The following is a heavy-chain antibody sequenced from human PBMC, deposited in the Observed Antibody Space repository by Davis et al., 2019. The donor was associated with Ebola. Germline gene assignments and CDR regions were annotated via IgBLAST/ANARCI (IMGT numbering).Heavy chain of an antibody. V-gene: IGHV3-33*01. CDR3: ARDTYCTNGVCHPMGDY. CDR1: GFTFSSYG. Sequence: PGGSLRLSCAASGFTFSSYGMHWVRQAPGKGLEWVAVIWYDGSNKYYADSVKGRFTISRDNSKNTLYLQMNSLRAEDTAVYYCARDTYCTNGVCHPMGDYWGQGTLVTVSS. J-gene: IGHJ4*02. CDR2: IWYDGSNK. D-gene: IGHD2-8*01.